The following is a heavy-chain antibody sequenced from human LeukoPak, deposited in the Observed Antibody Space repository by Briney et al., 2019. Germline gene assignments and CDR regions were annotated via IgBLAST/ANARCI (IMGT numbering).Heavy chain of an antibody. CDR2: IYISGTT. D-gene: IGHD5-18*01. CDR3: ARGMWIQLRGEYGMDV. V-gene: IGHV4-4*07. CDR1: GGSISTYY. Sequence: SETLSLTCTVSGGSISTYYWSWIRLPAGKVLEWIGRIYISGTTNYNPSLKSRVTMSVDTSRNQFSLKLSSVTAADTAVYYCARGMWIQLRGEYGMDVWGQGTTVTVSS. J-gene: IGHJ6*02.